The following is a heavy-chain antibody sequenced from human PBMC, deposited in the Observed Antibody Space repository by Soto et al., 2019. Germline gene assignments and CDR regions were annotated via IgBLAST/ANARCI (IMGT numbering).Heavy chain of an antibody. Sequence: SETLSLTCTVSGGSISSSSSYWAWIRQPPGRGLEWIGAIYYNGRTYYKPSLKSRVTISVDTSKNQFSLNLSPVAAADSTVYYCARHRRENGIYAQPLDYWRQRTPVTVSS. V-gene: IGHV4-39*01. CDR3: ARHRRENGIYAQPLDY. D-gene: IGHD1-1*01. J-gene: IGHJ4*02. CDR2: IYYNGRT. CDR1: GGSISSSSSY.